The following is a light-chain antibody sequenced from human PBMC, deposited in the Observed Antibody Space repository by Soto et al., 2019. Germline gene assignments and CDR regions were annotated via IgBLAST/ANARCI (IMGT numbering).Light chain of an antibody. CDR2: DVI. J-gene: IGLJ3*02. Sequence: QSALTQPRSVSGSPGQSVTISCTGTSSDVGVYNYVSWYQQHPGKAPQLVIYDVIKRPSGVPDRFSGSKSGNTASLTISGLQAEDEGDYYWCSYAGSSLWVFGGGTKLTVL. CDR3: CSYAGSSLWV. CDR1: SSDVGVYNY. V-gene: IGLV2-11*01.